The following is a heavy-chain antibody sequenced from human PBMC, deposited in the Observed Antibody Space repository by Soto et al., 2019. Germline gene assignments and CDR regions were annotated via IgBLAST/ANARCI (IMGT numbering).Heavy chain of an antibody. D-gene: IGHD3-16*01. J-gene: IGHJ4*02. CDR3: AKGDDIGGGLGAIIDY. V-gene: IGHV1-18*01. CDR1: GYTFTSYG. CDR2: ISAYNGNT. Sequence: GASVKVSCKASGYTFTSYGISWVRQAPGQGLEWMGWISAYNGNTNYAQKLQGRVTMTTDTSTSTAYMELRSLRSDDTAVYYCAKGDDIGGGLGAIIDYGGKGPLVPVSS.